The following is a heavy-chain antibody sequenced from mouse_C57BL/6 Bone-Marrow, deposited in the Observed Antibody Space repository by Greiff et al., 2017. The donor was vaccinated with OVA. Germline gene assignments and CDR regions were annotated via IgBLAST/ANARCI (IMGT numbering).Heavy chain of an antibody. CDR1: GYTFTSYG. CDR2: IYPRSGNT. CDR3: ASGDYDYDQSYAMDY. J-gene: IGHJ4*01. Sequence: VQLQQSGAELARPGASVKLSCKASGYTFTSYGISWVKQSPGQGLEWIGEIYPRSGNTYYNEKFKGKAILTADKSSSTAYMELRSLTSEDSAVYFCASGDYDYDQSYAMDYWGQGTAVTVTS. D-gene: IGHD2-4*01. V-gene: IGHV1-81*01.